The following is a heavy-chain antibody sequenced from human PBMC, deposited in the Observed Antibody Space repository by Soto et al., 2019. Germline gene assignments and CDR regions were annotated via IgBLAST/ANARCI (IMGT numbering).Heavy chain of an antibody. CDR2: ISYAGNDN. CDR1: GFTLSSYV. CDR3: ARDRQQWLEPAGGALPF. Sequence: QVQLVESGGGVVQPGRSLRLSCAASGFTLSSYVMHWVRQAPGKGLEWVARISYAGNDNYYADSVKGRFTISRDNSKKRLYLQMTRLSADDTSVYYGARDRQQWLEPAGGALPFWGQGTMVIVSS. D-gene: IGHD6-19*01. J-gene: IGHJ3*01. V-gene: IGHV3-30-3*01.